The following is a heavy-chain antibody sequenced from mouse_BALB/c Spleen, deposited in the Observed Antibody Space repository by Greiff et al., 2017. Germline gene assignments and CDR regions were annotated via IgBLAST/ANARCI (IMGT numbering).Heavy chain of an antibody. D-gene: IGHD4-1*01. J-gene: IGHJ2*01. V-gene: IGHV1S22*01. CDR3: TSRRDWSDY. CDR2: IYPGSGST. Sequence: LQQPGSELVRPGASVKLSCKASGYTFTSYWMHWVKQRPGQGLEWIGNIYPGSGSTNYDEKFKSKATLTVDTSSSTAYMQLSSLTSEDSAVYYCTSRRDWSDYWGQGTTLTVSS. CDR1: GYTFTSYW.